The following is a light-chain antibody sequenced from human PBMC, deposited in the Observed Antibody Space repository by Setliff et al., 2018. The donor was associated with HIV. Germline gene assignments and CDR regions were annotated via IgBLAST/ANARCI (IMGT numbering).Light chain of an antibody. Sequence: QSALTQPASVSGSPGQSITIFCTGTSSDIGTFTFVSWYQQYPGKAPKLLIYEVTERPSGISARFSGFKSGNTASLTISGLQAEDEADYYCSSYGRNSLYVFGSGTKVTVL. V-gene: IGLV2-14*03. CDR1: SSDIGTFTF. CDR2: EVT. CDR3: SSYGRNSLYV. J-gene: IGLJ1*01.